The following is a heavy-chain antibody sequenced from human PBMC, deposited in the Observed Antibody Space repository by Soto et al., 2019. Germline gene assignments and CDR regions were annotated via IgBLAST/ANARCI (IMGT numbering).Heavy chain of an antibody. Sequence: QVQLVQSGAEVKKSGASVKVSCKASGYTLTSYGISWVRQAPGQGLEWMGWISAYNGNTNYAQKLQGRVTMTTDTSTSTAYMELRSLRSDDTAVYYCARERGYTTMIVVVYEAFDIWGQGTMVTVSS. J-gene: IGHJ3*02. CDR1: GYTLTSYG. V-gene: IGHV1-18*01. D-gene: IGHD3-22*01. CDR2: ISAYNGNT. CDR3: ARERGYTTMIVVVYEAFDI.